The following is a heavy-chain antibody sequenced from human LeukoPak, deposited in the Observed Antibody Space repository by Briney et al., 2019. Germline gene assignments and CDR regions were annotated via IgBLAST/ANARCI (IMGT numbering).Heavy chain of an antibody. CDR3: ARDQRDYSSQRSYYYYYIDV. D-gene: IGHD4-11*01. V-gene: IGHV1-69*13. CDR1: GGTFSSYA. J-gene: IGHJ6*03. Sequence: SVKVSCKASGGTFSSYAISWVRQAPGQGLEWMGGIIPIFGTANYAQKFQGRVTITADESTSTAYMELSSLRSEDTAVYYCARDQRDYSSQRSYYYYYIDVWGKGTTVTVSS. CDR2: IIPIFGTA.